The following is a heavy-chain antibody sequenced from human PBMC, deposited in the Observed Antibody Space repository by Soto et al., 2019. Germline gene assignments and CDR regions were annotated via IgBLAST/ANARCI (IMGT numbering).Heavy chain of an antibody. V-gene: IGHV1-18*01. CDR2: ISPHNGNT. D-gene: IGHD1-1*01. CDR3: ARGRYGDY. Sequence: QVHLVQSGAEVKKPGASVKVSCKGSGYGFTTYGITWVRQAPGQGLEWMAWISPHNGNTNYAQKLQGRVTVTRDTSTSTAYMELRSLRSADTAVYYCARGRYGDYWGQGDLVTVSS. CDR1: GYGFTTYG. J-gene: IGHJ4*02.